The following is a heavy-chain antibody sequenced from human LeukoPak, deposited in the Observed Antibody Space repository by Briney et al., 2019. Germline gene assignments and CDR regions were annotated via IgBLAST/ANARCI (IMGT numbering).Heavy chain of an antibody. D-gene: IGHD3-9*01. CDR2: INPNSGGT. Sequence: ASVKVSCKASGDTFTGYYMHWVRQAPGQGLEWMGWINPNSGGTNYAQKFQGRAIMTRDTSISTAHLELSRLRSDDTAVYYCASGYDILTGYLSPVGYWGQGTLVTVSS. CDR3: ASGYDILTGYLSPVGY. J-gene: IGHJ4*02. V-gene: IGHV1-2*02. CDR1: GDTFTGYY.